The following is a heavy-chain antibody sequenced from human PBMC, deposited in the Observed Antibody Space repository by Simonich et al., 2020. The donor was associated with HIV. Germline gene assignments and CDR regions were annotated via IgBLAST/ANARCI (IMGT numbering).Heavy chain of an antibody. CDR2: INHSGST. D-gene: IGHD4-17*01. V-gene: IGHV4-34*01. Sequence: QVKLQQWGAGLLKPSETLSLICAVYGGSFMGYYWIWIRQPPGTGLKWIGVINHSGSTNYNPSLKSRVTISVDTSKNQFSLKLSSVTAADTAVYYCARRHPTTVTTPYFDYWGQGTLVTVSS. J-gene: IGHJ4*02. CDR1: GGSFMGYY. CDR3: ARRHPTTVTTPYFDY.